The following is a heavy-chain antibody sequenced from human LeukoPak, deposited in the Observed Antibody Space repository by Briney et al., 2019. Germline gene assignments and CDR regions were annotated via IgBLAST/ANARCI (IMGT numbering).Heavy chain of an antibody. CDR3: ARGYNTFNI. D-gene: IGHD1-14*01. V-gene: IGHV4-39*01. CDR2: IFYTGTS. J-gene: IGHJ3*02. Sequence: SETLSLTCTVSGGSISSTGHYWGWIRQPPGKEMEWLGHIFYTGTSYHNPSLNSRVTLSIDTSKNQFSLKLTSVTAADTALYYCARGYNTFNIWGQGTMVTVSS. CDR1: GGSISSTGHY.